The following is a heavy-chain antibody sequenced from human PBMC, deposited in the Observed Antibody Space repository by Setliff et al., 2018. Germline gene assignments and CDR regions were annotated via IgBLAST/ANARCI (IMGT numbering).Heavy chain of an antibody. CDR1: GFSFTTYE. J-gene: IGHJ4*02. Sequence: GESLKISCAASGFSFTTYELNWVRQAPGKGLEWLAYISNGGGAVHYADSVKGRFTISRDNTKNSLYLQMNSLRAEDTAVYYCARDQGSFGYRAFDYWGLGTLVTVSS. V-gene: IGHV3-48*03. D-gene: IGHD5-18*01. CDR3: ARDQGSFGYRAFDY. CDR2: ISNGGGAV.